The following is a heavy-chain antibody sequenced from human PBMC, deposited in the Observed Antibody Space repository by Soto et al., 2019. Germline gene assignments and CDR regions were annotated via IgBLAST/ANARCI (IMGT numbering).Heavy chain of an antibody. J-gene: IGHJ6*02. CDR1: GGTFSTYA. CDR2: IIPIFGTA. CDR3: AREYNWNDVRYGMDV. Sequence: QVQLVQSGAEVKKPGSSVKVSCKASGGTFSTYAISWVRQAPGQGLGWMGGIIPIFGTANYAQKFQGRLTITADESTSTVYMELSGLRSEDTAGYLCAREYNWNDVRYGMDVWGQGTTVTVSS. D-gene: IGHD1-20*01. V-gene: IGHV1-69*01.